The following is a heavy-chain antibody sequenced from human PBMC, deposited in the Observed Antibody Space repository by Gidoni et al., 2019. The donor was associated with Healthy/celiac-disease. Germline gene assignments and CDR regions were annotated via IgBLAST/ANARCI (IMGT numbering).Heavy chain of an antibody. CDR1: GGSISSSSYY. CDR3: ARHSLEDLGDPFDY. D-gene: IGHD7-27*01. J-gene: IGHJ4*02. Sequence: QLQLQESGPGLVKPSETLSLTCTVSGGSISSSSYYWGWIRQPPGKGLEWIGSIYYSGSTYYNPSLKSRVTISVDTSKNQFSLKLSSVTAADTAVYYCARHSLEDLGDPFDYWGQGTLVTVSS. V-gene: IGHV4-39*01. CDR2: IYYSGST.